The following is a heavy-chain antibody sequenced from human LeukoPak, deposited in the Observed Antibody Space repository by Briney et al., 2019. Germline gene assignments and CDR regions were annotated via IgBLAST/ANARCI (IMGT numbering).Heavy chain of an antibody. CDR2: IYHSGST. CDR1: GGSISSGSYY. Sequence: SETLSLTCTVSGGSISSGSYYWSRIRQPPGEGLEWIGYIYHSGSTNYNPFLKSRVTISVDTSQNQFYLKLSSVTAADTAVYYCARDGYSGSDALWGQGTLVTVSS. D-gene: IGHD5-12*01. CDR3: ARDGYSGSDAL. J-gene: IGHJ4*02. V-gene: IGHV4-61*01.